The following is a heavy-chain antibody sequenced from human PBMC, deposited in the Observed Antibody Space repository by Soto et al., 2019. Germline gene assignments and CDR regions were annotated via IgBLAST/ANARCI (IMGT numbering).Heavy chain of an antibody. CDR2: ISPSASDT. CDR1: GFSFSTSS. Sequence: GGSLRLSCAASGFSFSTSSMAWVRQPPGKGLEWVSAISPSASDTLYADSVKGRFTISRDTSATTTYMALSGLTSEDTAVYYCARDQGYYDSGAYYFPWGQGTLVTVSS. D-gene: IGHD3-22*01. J-gene: IGHJ5*02. CDR3: ARDQGYYDSGAYYFP. V-gene: IGHV3-23*01.